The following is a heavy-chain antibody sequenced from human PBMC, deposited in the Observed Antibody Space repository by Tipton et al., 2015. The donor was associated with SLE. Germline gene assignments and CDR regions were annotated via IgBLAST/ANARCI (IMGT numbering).Heavy chain of an antibody. J-gene: IGHJ3*02. D-gene: IGHD5-24*01. CDR1: GDSINSYY. CDR3: ARHRWRWNDAFDI. V-gene: IGHV4-59*08. CDR2: IYYSGST. Sequence: TLSLTCTVSGDSINSYYWSWIRQPPGKGLEWIGYIYYSGSTNYNPSLKSRVTISVDTSKKQFSLKLTSVTAADTAVYYCARHRWRWNDAFDIWGQGTMVTVSS.